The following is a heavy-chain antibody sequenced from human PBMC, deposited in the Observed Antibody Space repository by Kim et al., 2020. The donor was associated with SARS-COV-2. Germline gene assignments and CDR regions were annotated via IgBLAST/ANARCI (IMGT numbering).Heavy chain of an antibody. CDR2: IDPSDSYT. CDR1: GYSFTSYW. J-gene: IGHJ3*02. Sequence: GESLKISCKGSGYSFTSYWISWVRQMPGKGLEWMGRIDPSDSYTNYSPSFQGHVTISADKSISTAYLQWSSLKASDTAMYYCARGYYDSPGAVAFDIWGQGTMVTVSS. D-gene: IGHD3-22*01. CDR3: ARGYYDSPGAVAFDI. V-gene: IGHV5-10-1*01.